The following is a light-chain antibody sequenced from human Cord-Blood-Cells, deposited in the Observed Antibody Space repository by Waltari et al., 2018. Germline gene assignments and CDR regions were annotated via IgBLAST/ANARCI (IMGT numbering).Light chain of an antibody. CDR2: DVS. V-gene: IGLV2-14*03. CDR1: RLDVGGYNY. J-gene: IGLJ3*02. Sequence: QSALTQPASVSGSPGQSITISCTGTRLDVGGYNYVSWYQQHPGKAPKLMIYDVSNRPSGVSNRFSDSKSGNTASLTISGLQAEDEADYYCSSYTSSSTWVFGGGTKLTVL. CDR3: SSYTSSSTWV.